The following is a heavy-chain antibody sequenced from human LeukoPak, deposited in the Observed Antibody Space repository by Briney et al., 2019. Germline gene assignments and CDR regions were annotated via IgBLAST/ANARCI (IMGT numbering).Heavy chain of an antibody. CDR2: IIPILGIA. Sequence: SVKVSCKASGGTFSSYAISWVRQAPGQGLEWMGRIIPILGIANYAQKFQGRVTITADKSTSTAYMELSSLRSEDTAVYYCARDSGYYDSSGVLQGNWFDPWGQGTLVTVSS. J-gene: IGHJ5*02. CDR1: GGTFSSYA. CDR3: ARDSGYYDSSGVLQGNWFDP. V-gene: IGHV1-69*04. D-gene: IGHD3-22*01.